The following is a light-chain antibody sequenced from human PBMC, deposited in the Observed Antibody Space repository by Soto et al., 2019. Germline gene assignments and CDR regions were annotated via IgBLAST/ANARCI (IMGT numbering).Light chain of an antibody. Sequence: QSALTQPASVSGSPGQSITISCTGTSSDVGGYNYVSWYQQHPGKAPKLMIYDVSNRPSGVSNRFSGYKSGNTASLTISVLQADDEDDYYCSSYTSSTVRVFGTGTKLTVL. V-gene: IGLV2-14*01. CDR1: SSDVGGYNY. CDR2: DVS. J-gene: IGLJ1*01. CDR3: SSYTSSTVRV.